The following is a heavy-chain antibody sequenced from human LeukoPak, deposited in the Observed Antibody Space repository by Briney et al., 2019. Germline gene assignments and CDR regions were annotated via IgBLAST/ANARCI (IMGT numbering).Heavy chain of an antibody. D-gene: IGHD3-3*01. V-gene: IGHV4-39*07. J-gene: IGHJ3*02. Sequence: PSETLSLTCTVSGGSISSSSYYWGWIRRPPGKGLEWIGSIYYSGSTYYNPSLKSRVTISVDTSKNQFSLKLSSVTAADTAVYYCARETIFGVVKRAFDIWGQGTMVTVSS. CDR2: IYYSGST. CDR3: ARETIFGVVKRAFDI. CDR1: GGSISSSSYY.